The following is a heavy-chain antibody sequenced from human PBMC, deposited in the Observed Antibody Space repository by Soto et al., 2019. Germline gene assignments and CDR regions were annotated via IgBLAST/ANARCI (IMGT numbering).Heavy chain of an antibody. CDR1: GFTFSSYG. CDR2: IWYDGSNK. Sequence: PGGSLRLSCAASGFTFSSYGMHWVRQAPGKGLEWVAVIWYDGSNKYYADSVKGRFTISRDNSKNTLYLQMNSLRAEDTAVYYCARASRVYDFWSNPFDYWGQGTLVTVSS. D-gene: IGHD3-3*01. V-gene: IGHV3-33*01. CDR3: ARASRVYDFWSNPFDY. J-gene: IGHJ4*02.